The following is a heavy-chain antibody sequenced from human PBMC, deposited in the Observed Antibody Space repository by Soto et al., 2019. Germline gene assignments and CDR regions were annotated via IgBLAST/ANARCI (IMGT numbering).Heavy chain of an antibody. D-gene: IGHD1-1*01. J-gene: IGHJ6*02. CDR3: ARPFPDNTYYYYGMDV. Sequence: EVQLLESGGGSVQPGGSLRLSCAASGFTFSSYGMTFSSYAMSWVRQAPGKGLEWVSTISGSGDSTYYADSVKGRFTVSRDNSKNALYLQLNSLRAEDTAVYYCARPFPDNTYYYYGMDVWGQGTTVTVSS. CDR1: GFTFSSYGMTFSSYA. V-gene: IGHV3-23*01. CDR2: ISGSGDST.